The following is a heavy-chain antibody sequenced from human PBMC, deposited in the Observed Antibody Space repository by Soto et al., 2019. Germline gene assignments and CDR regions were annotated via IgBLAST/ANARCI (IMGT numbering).Heavy chain of an antibody. D-gene: IGHD2-8*01. CDR3: ATLTKQYCTNGVCPFFY. Sequence: GESLKISCKGSGYSFTNYWIGWVRQMPGKGLEWMGIIYPGDSDTRYSPSFQGQVTISADKSISTAYLQWSSLKASDTAMYYCATLTKQYCTNGVCPFFYWGQGTLVTVSS. V-gene: IGHV5-51*01. J-gene: IGHJ4*02. CDR1: GYSFTNYW. CDR2: IYPGDSDT.